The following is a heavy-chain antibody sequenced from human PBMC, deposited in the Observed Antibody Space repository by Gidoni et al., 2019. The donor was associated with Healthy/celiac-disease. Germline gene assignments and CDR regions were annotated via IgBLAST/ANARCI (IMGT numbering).Heavy chain of an antibody. V-gene: IGHV2-5*02. CDR2: IYWDDDK. CDR1: GFSLSTRGVG. Sequence: HITFKESGPTLVKPTQTLTLTCTSPGFSLSTRGVGVGWIRQPPGKGLEWLALIYWDDDKRYSPSLKSRLTITKDTSKNQVVLTMTNMDPVDTATYYCAHSHTILRFFRSHFDYWGQGTLVTVSS. CDR3: AHSHTILRFFRSHFDY. D-gene: IGHD3-3*01. J-gene: IGHJ4*02.